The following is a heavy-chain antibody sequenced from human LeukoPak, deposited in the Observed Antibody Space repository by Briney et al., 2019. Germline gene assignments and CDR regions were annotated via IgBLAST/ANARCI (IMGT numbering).Heavy chain of an antibody. CDR3: ARGSVVITADAFDI. J-gene: IGHJ3*02. Sequence: RASVKVSCKASGYTFTSYGISWVRQAPGRGLEWMGWISAYNGNTNYAQKLQGRVTMTTDTSTSTAYMELRSLRSDDTAVYYCARGSVVITADAFDIWGQGTMVTVSS. CDR2: ISAYNGNT. CDR1: GYTFTSYG. D-gene: IGHD3-22*01. V-gene: IGHV1-18*01.